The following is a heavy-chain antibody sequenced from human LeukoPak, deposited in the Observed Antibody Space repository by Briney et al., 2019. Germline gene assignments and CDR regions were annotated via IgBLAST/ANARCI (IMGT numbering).Heavy chain of an antibody. CDR3: ARVGLIAIRAFDI. D-gene: IGHD5-12*01. CDR2: IYSGGST. J-gene: IGHJ3*02. CDR1: GFTVSSNY. V-gene: IGHV3-66*02. Sequence: GGSLRLSCVASGFTVSSNYMSWVRQAPGKGLEWVSVIYSGGSTYYADSVKGRFTISRDNSKNTLYLQMNSLRAEDTAVYYCARVGLIAIRAFDIWGQGTMVTVSS.